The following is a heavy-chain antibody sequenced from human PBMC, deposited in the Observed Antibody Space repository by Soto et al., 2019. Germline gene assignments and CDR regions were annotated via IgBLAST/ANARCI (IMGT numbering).Heavy chain of an antibody. CDR3: ARGGGCWNTSLTSCYADGFDP. D-gene: IGHD2-2*01. J-gene: IGHJ5*02. V-gene: IGHV1-46*01. Sequence: ASVKVSCKAYGYTLTSYYMHWVRQPPAQPLEWMGVIDPSGGSTNYAQKFLGRVTRARDRSTSAVSMEVSSLTSEDTAVYLCARGGGCWNTSLTSCYADGFDPWGQGHRVTASS. CDR1: GYTLTSYY. CDR2: IDPSGGST.